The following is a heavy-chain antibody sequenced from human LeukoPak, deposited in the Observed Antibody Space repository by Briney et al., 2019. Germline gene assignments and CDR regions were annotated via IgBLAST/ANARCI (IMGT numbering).Heavy chain of an antibody. D-gene: IGHD5-12*01. Sequence: GGSLRLSCAASGFTFSDSYMSWIRQAPGKGLEWVSDISSSSYTNYADSVKGRFTISRDNAKNSLYLQMNSLRVEDTAVYYCARDPVDVSITPIYWGQGTLVTVSS. J-gene: IGHJ4*02. V-gene: IGHV3-11*05. CDR1: GFTFSDSY. CDR3: ARDPVDVSITPIY. CDR2: ISSSSYT.